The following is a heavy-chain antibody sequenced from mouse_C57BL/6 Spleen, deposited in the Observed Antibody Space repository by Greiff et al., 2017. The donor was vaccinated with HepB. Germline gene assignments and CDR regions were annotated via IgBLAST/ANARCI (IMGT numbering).Heavy chain of an antibody. CDR1: GYAFSSSW. Sequence: QVQLQQSGPELVKPGASVKISCKASGYAFSSSWMNWVKQRPGKGLEWIGRIYPGDGDTNYNGKFKGKATLTADKSSSTAYMQLSSLTSEDSAVYFCARWGGTTVVGPSWFAYWGQGTLVTVSA. V-gene: IGHV1-82*01. D-gene: IGHD1-1*01. J-gene: IGHJ3*01. CDR2: IYPGDGDT. CDR3: ARWGGTTVVGPSWFAY.